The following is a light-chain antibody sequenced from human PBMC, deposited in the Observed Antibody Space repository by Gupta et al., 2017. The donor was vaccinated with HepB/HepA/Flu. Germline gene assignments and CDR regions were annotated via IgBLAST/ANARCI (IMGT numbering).Light chain of an antibody. Sequence: DIQMTQSPSSLSASVGDRVTITCRASQSISSYLNWYQQKPGKAPKLLIYAASSLQSGVPSRFSGSGSGTDFTLTISRLQPEDFATYYCQQRYSTPCSFGQGTKLEIK. J-gene: IGKJ2*04. V-gene: IGKV1-39*01. CDR2: AAS. CDR1: QSISSY. CDR3: QQRYSTPCS.